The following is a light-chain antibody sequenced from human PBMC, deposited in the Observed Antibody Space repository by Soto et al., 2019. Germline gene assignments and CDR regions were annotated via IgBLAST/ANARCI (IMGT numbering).Light chain of an antibody. CDR2: DAS. V-gene: IGKV3-11*01. Sequence: EIVMTQSPATLSVSLGERATLSCRATESVSTYLAWYQQKPGRAPRLLIYDASKRATGIPARFSGSGSGTGFTLTISSLEPEDFAVYYCQQRSKWPITFGQGTRLEIK. CDR1: ESVSTY. J-gene: IGKJ5*01. CDR3: QQRSKWPIT.